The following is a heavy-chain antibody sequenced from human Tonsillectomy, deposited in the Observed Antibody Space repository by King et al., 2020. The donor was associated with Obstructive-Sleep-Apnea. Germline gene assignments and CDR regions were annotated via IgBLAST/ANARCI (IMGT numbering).Heavy chain of an antibody. V-gene: IGHV3-30*02. J-gene: IGHJ2*01. D-gene: IGHD1-26*01. Sequence: VQLVESGGGVVQPGGALTLSCAASRFTFSNYAMHWVRQAPGKGLEWVAFIRSDGSNEYYVDSVKGRFIISRDDSKNTLYLQMNSLRAEDPAVYYCARGGSYWYFDLWGRGTLVTVSS. CDR3: ARGGSYWYFDL. CDR1: RFTFSNYA. CDR2: IRSDGSNE.